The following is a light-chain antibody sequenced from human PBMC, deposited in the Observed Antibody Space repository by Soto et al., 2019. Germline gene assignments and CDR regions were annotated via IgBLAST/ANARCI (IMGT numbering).Light chain of an antibody. J-gene: IGKJ1*01. V-gene: IGKV1-5*01. Sequence: DIQLTQSPSTLSASIGDRDVITCRASQTIDRWLAWYQQRPGLAPRLLIYDASTLESGVPSRFSGSGSETEFTLTISSLKPDDFATYHCQQYEGNPTFGQGTTVEVK. CDR2: DAS. CDR1: QTIDRW. CDR3: QQYEGNPT.